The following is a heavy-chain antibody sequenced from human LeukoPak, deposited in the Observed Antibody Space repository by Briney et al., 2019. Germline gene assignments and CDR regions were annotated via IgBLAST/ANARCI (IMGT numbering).Heavy chain of an antibody. CDR1: GGTFRSYA. D-gene: IGHD6-19*01. CDR2: IITIFGTA. V-gene: IGHV1-69*01. CDR3: ARPRLLYSSGWYVWFDP. Sequence: SGKVSCKASGGTFRSYAISWVRQAPGQGGEWMGGIITIFGTANYAQKFQGRVTITANESTSTAYMELSSLRSEDTAVYYCARPRLLYSSGWYVWFDPWGQGTLVTVSS. J-gene: IGHJ5*02.